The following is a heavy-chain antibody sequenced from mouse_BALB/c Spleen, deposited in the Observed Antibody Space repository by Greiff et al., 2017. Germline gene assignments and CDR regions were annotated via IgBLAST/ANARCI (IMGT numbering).Heavy chain of an antibody. CDR1: GYSITSDYA. CDR2: ISYSGST. Sequence: DVQLQESGPGLVKPSQSLSLTCTVTGYSITSDYAWNWIRQFPGNKLEWMGYISYSGSTSYNPSLKSRISITRDTSKNQFFLQLNSVTTEDTATYYCARDYYGSRSYWYFDVWGAGTTVTVSS. D-gene: IGHD1-1*01. J-gene: IGHJ1*01. CDR3: ARDYYGSRSYWYFDV. V-gene: IGHV3-2*02.